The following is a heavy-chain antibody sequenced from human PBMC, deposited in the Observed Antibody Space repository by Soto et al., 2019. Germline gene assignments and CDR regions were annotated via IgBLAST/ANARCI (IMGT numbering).Heavy chain of an antibody. Sequence: PSETLSLTCTVSGGSISSSYWSWIRQPPGKGLEWLAYIYDDGNANYNPSLKSRATISLDMSKNQFSLKLTSVTAADTAVYYCARDKYCSGGSCRKNWFDPWGQGTLVTVS. CDR1: GGSISSSY. CDR3: ARDKYCSGGSCRKNWFDP. CDR2: IYDDGNA. V-gene: IGHV4-59*01. J-gene: IGHJ5*02. D-gene: IGHD2-15*01.